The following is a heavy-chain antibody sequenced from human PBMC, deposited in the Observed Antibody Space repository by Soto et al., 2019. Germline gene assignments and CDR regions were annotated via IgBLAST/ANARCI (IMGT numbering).Heavy chain of an antibody. V-gene: IGHV3-30-3*01. CDR2: ISYDGSNK. D-gene: IGHD3-3*01. J-gene: IGHJ4*02. CDR1: GFTFSSYA. Sequence: QVQLVASGGGVVQPGRSLRLSCAASGFTFSSYAMHWVRQAPGKGLEWVAVISYDGSNKYYADSVKGRFTISRDNSKNTLYLQMNSLRAEDTAVYYCAGGDFWSGHYWGQGTLVTVSS. CDR3: AGGDFWSGHY.